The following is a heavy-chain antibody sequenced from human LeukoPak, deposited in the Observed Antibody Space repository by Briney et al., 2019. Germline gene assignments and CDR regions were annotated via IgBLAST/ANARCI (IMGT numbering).Heavy chain of an antibody. D-gene: IGHD2-2*01. V-gene: IGHV3-74*01. CDR2: IYIDGSST. Sequence: GGSLRLSCAASGFTFSTYWMHWVRQAPGKGLVWVSRIYIDGSSTNYADSVKGRFTISRDNAKSTLYLQMNSLRAEDTAVYYCARGASARQDYWGQGTLVTVSS. CDR1: GFTFSTYW. J-gene: IGHJ4*02. CDR3: ARGASARQDY.